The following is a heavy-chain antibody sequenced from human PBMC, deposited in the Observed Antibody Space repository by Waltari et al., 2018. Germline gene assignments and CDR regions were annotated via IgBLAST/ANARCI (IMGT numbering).Heavy chain of an antibody. Sequence: CIRCCAGRGLEWIVSGSFGVSTFSRPSLKSRVPVSADTSKNQVSLNLTSVTAADTAVYFCSGQERLGPGNYWYFHLWGRGTLVTVSS. J-gene: IGHJ2*01. V-gene: IGHV4-39*01. CDR3: SGQERLGPGNYWYFHL. CDR2: GSFGVST. D-gene: IGHD1-1*01.